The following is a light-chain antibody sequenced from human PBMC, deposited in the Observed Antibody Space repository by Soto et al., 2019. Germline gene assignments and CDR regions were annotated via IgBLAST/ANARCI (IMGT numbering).Light chain of an antibody. Sequence: SYELTQPHSVSVAPGQPARIPCWGNNIGSKSVHWYQQKPGQAPVLVVYDDSDRPSGIPERFSGSNSGNTATLTISRVEAGDEADYYWQVWDSSSDHVVFGGGTKLTVL. CDR3: QVWDSSSDHVV. CDR1: NIGSKS. V-gene: IGLV3-21*02. CDR2: DDS. J-gene: IGLJ2*01.